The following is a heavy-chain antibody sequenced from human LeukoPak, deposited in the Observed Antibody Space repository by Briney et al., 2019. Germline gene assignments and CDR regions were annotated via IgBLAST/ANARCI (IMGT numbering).Heavy chain of an antibody. Sequence: SETLSLTCAVYGGSFSGYYWSWIRQPPGKGLEWIGEINHSGSTYYNPSLKSRVTISVDTSKNQFSLKLSSVTAADTAVYYCARGGSGFTYYDILTGYYRNYYFDYWGQGTLVTVSS. CDR2: INHSGST. V-gene: IGHV4-34*01. D-gene: IGHD3-9*01. J-gene: IGHJ4*02. CDR1: GGSFSGYY. CDR3: ARGGSGFTYYDILTGYYRNYYFDY.